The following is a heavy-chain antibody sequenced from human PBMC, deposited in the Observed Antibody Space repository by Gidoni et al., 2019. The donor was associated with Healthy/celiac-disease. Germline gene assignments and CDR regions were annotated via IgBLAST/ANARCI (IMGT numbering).Heavy chain of an antibody. J-gene: IGHJ3*02. CDR1: GFTFSSYW. CDR3: ARDDGYCSGGSCSTFDAFDI. Sequence: EVQLVESGGGLVQPGGSLRLSCAASGFTFSSYWMSWVRQAPGKGLEWVANIKQDGSEKYYVDSVKGRFTISRDNAKNSLYLKMNSLRAEDTAVYYCARDDGYCSGGSCSTFDAFDIWGQGTMVTVSS. D-gene: IGHD2-15*01. CDR2: IKQDGSEK. V-gene: IGHV3-7*03.